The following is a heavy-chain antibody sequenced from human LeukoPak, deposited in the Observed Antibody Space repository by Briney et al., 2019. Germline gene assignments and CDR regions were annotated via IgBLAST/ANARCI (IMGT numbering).Heavy chain of an antibody. J-gene: IGHJ4*02. CDR3: ARGEAYFDY. Sequence: SETLSLTCTVSGGYISSYYWSWLRQPPGKGLEWIGYIYYSGSTNYNPSLKSRVTISVDTSKNQFSLKLSSVTAADTAVYYCARGEAYFDYWGQGTLVTVSS. CDR1: GGYISSYY. CDR2: IYYSGST. V-gene: IGHV4-59*01.